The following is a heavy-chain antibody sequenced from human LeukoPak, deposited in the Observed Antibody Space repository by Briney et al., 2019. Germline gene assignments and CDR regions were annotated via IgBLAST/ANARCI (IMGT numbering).Heavy chain of an antibody. CDR3: ARDGGWRFDY. J-gene: IGHJ4*02. D-gene: IGHD3-16*01. CDR1: GFTFSSYA. CDR2: ISGSGGRT. Sequence: QTGGSLRLSCAASGFTFSSYAMNWVRQAPGKGLEWVSSISGSGGRTYYADSVKGRFTISRDNSKNTLYLQMNSLRAEDTAVYYCARDGGWRFDYWGQGTLVTVSS. V-gene: IGHV3-23*01.